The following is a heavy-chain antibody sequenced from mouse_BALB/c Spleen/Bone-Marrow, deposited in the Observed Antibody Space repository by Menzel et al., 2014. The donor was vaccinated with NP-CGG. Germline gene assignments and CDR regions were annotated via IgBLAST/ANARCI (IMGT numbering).Heavy chain of an antibody. D-gene: IGHD2-2*01. CDR3: ARHGGYDAGAWFAY. Sequence: EVQLVESGGGLVKPGGSLKLSCAASGFTFSSYAMSWVRQTPEKRLEWVATISSGGNYTYYPDSVKGRFSISRDNAKNTLYLQVSSLRSEDTAVYYCARHGGYDAGAWFAYWGQGTLVTVSA. J-gene: IGHJ3*01. CDR2: ISSGGNYT. V-gene: IGHV5-9-3*01. CDR1: GFTFSSYA.